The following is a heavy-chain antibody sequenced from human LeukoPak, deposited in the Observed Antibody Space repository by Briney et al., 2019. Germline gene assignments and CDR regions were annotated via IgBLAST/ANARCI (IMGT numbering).Heavy chain of an antibody. CDR3: ARWGTISGQINDY. J-gene: IGHJ4*02. D-gene: IGHD1-14*01. Sequence: ASVKVSCKASGYTFTGYYMHWVRRAPGQGLEWMGWINPNSGGTNYAQKFQGRVTMTRDTSISTAYMELSRLRSDDTAVYYCARWGTISGQINDYWGQGTLVTVSS. CDR1: GYTFTGYY. CDR2: INPNSGGT. V-gene: IGHV1-2*02.